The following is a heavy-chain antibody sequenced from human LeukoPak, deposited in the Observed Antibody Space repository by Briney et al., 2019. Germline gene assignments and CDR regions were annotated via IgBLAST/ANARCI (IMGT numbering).Heavy chain of an antibody. CDR1: GGSINYYY. CDR2: VYYKGCT. V-gene: IGHV4-59*08. D-gene: IGHD7-27*01. J-gene: IGHJ4*02. CDR3: ARISGDNSLDY. Sequence: PSDTLSLTCTVSGGSINYYYWSWIRQPTGKGLEWIGYVYYKGCTNYTPSLKSRVTISVDTSKNQFSLKLSSVTATDTAIYCCARISGDNSLDYWGQGALVAVSS.